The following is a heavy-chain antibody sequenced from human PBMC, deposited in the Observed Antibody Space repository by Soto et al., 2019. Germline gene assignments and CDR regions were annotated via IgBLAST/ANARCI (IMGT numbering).Heavy chain of an antibody. D-gene: IGHD6-13*01. V-gene: IGHV3-30*18. J-gene: IGHJ5*02. CDR2: ISFDGGSQ. CDR3: AKDSSVTAAGSGGWFDP. Sequence: QVQLVESGGGVVQPGRSLRLSCAASGFDFNTYGLHWVRQAPGKGLEWVAAISFDGGSQYYADSVKGRFTISRDKSNSTLYLQMNSLRSEDTATYFCAKDSSVTAAGSGGWFDPWGPGTVVSVSS. CDR1: GFDFNTYG.